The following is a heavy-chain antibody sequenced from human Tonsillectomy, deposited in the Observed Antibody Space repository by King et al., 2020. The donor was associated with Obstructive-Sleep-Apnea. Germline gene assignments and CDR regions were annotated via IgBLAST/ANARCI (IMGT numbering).Heavy chain of an antibody. Sequence: VQLVESGGGFVKPGGSLRLSCVASGCSCSGAWISGVRQASGKGLEWISRIKSIRDVVAIEDAPVVKGSFTISRDDSKDTLSLQMNRLKIDDTAVYFCSTGAKRRAMDVWGQGTTVTVSS. D-gene: IGHD1-26*01. CDR3: STGAKRRAMDV. V-gene: IGHV3-15*01. CDR2: IKSIRDVVAI. J-gene: IGHJ6*02. CDR1: GCSCSGAW.